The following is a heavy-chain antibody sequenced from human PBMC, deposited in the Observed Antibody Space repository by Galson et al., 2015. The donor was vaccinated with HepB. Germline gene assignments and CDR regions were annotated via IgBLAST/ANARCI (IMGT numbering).Heavy chain of an antibody. Sequence: SLRLSCAASGFTFSSYGMRWVRQAPGKGLEWVAVISYDGSNKYYADSVKGRFTISRDNAKNSLYLQMNSLRAEDTAVYYCASYEGALPNWGQGTLVTVSS. CDR1: GFTFSSYG. CDR2: ISYDGSNK. CDR3: ASYEGALPN. V-gene: IGHV3-30*03. J-gene: IGHJ4*02. D-gene: IGHD1-26*01.